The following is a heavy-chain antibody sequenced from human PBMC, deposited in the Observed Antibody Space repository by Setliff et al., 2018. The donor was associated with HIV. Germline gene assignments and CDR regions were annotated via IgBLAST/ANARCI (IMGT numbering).Heavy chain of an antibody. Sequence: ASVKVSCKASGYSFRNYGVTWVRQAPGQGLEWLGWINPYNAKTNYAQNLQDRVTMTTDTSTSTAYMELRSLTSDDTAVYYCARDQRYAMAGRHSCFDPWGQGTLVTVSS. CDR2: INPYNAKT. D-gene: IGHD6-19*01. J-gene: IGHJ5*02. V-gene: IGHV1-18*01. CDR1: GYSFRNYG. CDR3: ARDQRYAMAGRHSCFDP.